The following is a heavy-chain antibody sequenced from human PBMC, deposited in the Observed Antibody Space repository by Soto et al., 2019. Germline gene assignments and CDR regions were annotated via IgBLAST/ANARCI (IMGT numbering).Heavy chain of an antibody. V-gene: IGHV3-23*01. J-gene: IGHJ5*02. CDR2: ISASAAQT. CDR3: AKPLTAGGSNS. Sequence: EALILESGGGLAQPGGSLTISCTASGFNFNIYAMSWVRQAPGKGLEWVSGISASAAQTYYAESVKGRFAISRDNSKSTLYLQLNRLTPEDTARYFCAKPLTAGGSNSWGPGTLVAVSS. D-gene: IGHD6-25*01. CDR1: GFNFNIYA.